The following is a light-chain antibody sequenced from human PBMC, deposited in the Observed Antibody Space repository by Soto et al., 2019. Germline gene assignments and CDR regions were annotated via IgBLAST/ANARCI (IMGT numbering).Light chain of an antibody. CDR3: QQYNNWLST. CDR1: QSVSSSY. CDR2: GAS. V-gene: IGKV3-20*01. J-gene: IGKJ1*01. Sequence: EIVLTQSPGTLSLSPGERATLSCRASQSVSSSYLAWYQQKPGQAPRLLIYGASSRATGIPDRFSGSGSGTDFTLTIDSLQSEDFAVYYCQQYNNWLSTFGQGTKVDIK.